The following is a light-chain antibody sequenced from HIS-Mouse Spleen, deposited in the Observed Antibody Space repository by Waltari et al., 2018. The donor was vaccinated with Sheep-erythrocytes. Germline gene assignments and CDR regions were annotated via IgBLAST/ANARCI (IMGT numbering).Light chain of an antibody. Sequence: QSALTQPRSVSGSPGQSVTISCTGTSSDVGGYNDVPWYQQHPGKAPKLMIYDVSKRPSGVPDRFSGSKSGNTASPTISGLQAEDEADYYCCSYAGSYNHVFATGTKVTVL. V-gene: IGLV2-11*01. CDR3: CSYAGSYNHV. CDR2: DVS. CDR1: SSDVGGYND. J-gene: IGLJ1*01.